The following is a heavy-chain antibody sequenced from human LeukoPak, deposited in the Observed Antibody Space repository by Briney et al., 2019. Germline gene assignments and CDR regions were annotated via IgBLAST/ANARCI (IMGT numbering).Heavy chain of an antibody. D-gene: IGHD3-22*01. CDR2: ISGSGGST. V-gene: IGHV3-23*01. CDR3: AKDRGYYYDSSGYDGAFDI. J-gene: IGHJ3*02. CDR1: GFTFGSYA. Sequence: GGSLRLSCAASGFTFGSYAMSWVRQAPGKGLEWVSAISGSGGSTYYADSVKGRFTISRDNSKNTLYLQMNSLRAEDTAVYYCAKDRGYYYDSSGYDGAFDIWGPGTMVTVSS.